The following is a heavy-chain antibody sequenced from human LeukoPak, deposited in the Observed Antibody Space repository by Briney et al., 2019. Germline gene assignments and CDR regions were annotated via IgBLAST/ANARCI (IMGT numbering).Heavy chain of an antibody. V-gene: IGHV3-23*01. Sequence: GSLIPSSATSGFTFCTYAMTWGRQAPGKGLEWVSLISRGGDATYYADSVKGRFTISRDSSKNTLYLQMHSLRAEDTAVYYCAARPGEVAVPYDYWGQGTLVTVSP. CDR2: ISRGGDAT. CDR1: GFTFCTYA. CDR3: AARPGEVAVPYDY. D-gene: IGHD2-15*01. J-gene: IGHJ4*02.